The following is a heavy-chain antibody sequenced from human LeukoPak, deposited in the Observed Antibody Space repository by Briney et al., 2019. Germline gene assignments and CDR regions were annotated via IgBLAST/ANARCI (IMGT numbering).Heavy chain of an antibody. CDR1: GYSFTSYW. V-gene: IGHV5-51*01. CDR3: ARRASRDGYNGAGLGAFDI. CDR2: IYPGDSDT. D-gene: IGHD5-24*01. J-gene: IGHJ3*02. Sequence: GESLKISCKGSGYSFTSYWIGWVRQMPGKGLEWMGIIYPGDSDTRYSPSFQGQVTILADKSISTAYLQWSSLKASDTAMYYCARRASRDGYNGAGLGAFDIWGQGTMVTVSS.